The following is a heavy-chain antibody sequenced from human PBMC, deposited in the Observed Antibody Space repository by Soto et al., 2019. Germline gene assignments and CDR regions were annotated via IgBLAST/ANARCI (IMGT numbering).Heavy chain of an antibody. D-gene: IGHD5-18*01. J-gene: IGHJ6*02. CDR1: GFTFSSYG. CDR3: ARDEGETAMDPYYYYGMDV. CDR2: IWYDGSNK. V-gene: IGHV3-33*01. Sequence: QVQLVESGGGVVQPGRSLRLSCAASGFTFSSYGMHWVRQAPGKGLEWVAVIWYDGSNKYYADSVKGRFTISRDNSKNTLSLQMTRLRAEDTAVYYCARDEGETAMDPYYYYGMDVWGQGTTVTVSS.